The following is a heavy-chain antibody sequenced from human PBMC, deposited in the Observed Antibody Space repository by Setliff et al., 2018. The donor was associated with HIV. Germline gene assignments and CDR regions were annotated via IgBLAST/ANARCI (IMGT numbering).Heavy chain of an antibody. Sequence: GGSLRLSCTASGFPFDKAWVSWVRQAPGKGLEWVGRINSDGSSTSYADSVKGRFTISRDNSKNTLYLQMNSLRAEDTAVYYCAKHFLLWSNAFHIWGQGTMVTVSS. V-gene: IGHV3-74*01. CDR2: INSDGSST. J-gene: IGHJ3*02. D-gene: IGHD2-21*01. CDR3: AKHFLLWSNAFHI. CDR1: GFPFDKAW.